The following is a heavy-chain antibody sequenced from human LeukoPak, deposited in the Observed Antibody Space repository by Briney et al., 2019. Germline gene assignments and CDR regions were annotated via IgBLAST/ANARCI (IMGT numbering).Heavy chain of an antibody. CDR2: ISSSGSTI. CDR1: GFTFSSYE. Sequence: PGGSLRLSCAASGFTFSSYEMNWVRQAPGKGLEWVSYISSSGSTIYYADSVKGRFTISRDNAKNSLYLQMNSLRAEDTAVYYCARACTAMAYYYYYYYMDVWGKGTTVTISS. J-gene: IGHJ6*03. CDR3: ARACTAMAYYYYYYYMDV. D-gene: IGHD5-18*01. V-gene: IGHV3-48*03.